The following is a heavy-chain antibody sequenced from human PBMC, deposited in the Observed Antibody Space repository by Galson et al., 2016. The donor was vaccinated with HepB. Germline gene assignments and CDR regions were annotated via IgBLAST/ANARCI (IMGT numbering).Heavy chain of an antibody. Sequence: SLRLSCAASGFTFSSYAMNWVRQAPGKGLEWVATISIFGDNTHYADSVKGRFTVSRDNSKSTFYLHMHSLRVEDTDIYHCAKDLDSSGWDEGVYWGQGTLVTVSS. CDR1: GFTFSSYA. CDR3: AKDLDSSGWDEGVY. D-gene: IGHD6-19*01. CDR2: ISIFGDNT. V-gene: IGHV3-23*01. J-gene: IGHJ4*02.